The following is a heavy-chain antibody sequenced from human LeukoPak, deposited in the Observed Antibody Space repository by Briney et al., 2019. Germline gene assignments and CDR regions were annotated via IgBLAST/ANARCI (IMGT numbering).Heavy chain of an antibody. CDR2: ISSSTTYI. CDR3: ARDQAGAFDI. Sequence: GGSLRLSCAASGFTFSSYSMNWVRQAPGKGLEWVSSISSSTTYISYADSVKGRFTISRDNAKNTLYLQMNSLRGEDTAVYYCARDQAGAFDIWGQGTMVTVSS. D-gene: IGHD3-10*01. CDR1: GFTFSSYS. V-gene: IGHV3-21*01. J-gene: IGHJ3*02.